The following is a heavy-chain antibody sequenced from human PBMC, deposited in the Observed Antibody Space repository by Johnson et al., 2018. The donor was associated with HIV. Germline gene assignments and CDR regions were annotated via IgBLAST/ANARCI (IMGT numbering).Heavy chain of an antibody. CDR3: ATTDIVGAFDI. J-gene: IGHJ3*02. Sequence: VRLVESGGGLVQPGGSLRLSCAASGFTVSSNYMTWVRQAPGKGLEWVSVIYSGGSTYYAAPVKDRFTIARDDSKNTLYMQMNSLKVADAAVYYCATTDIVGAFDIWGQGTMVTVSS. V-gene: IGHV3-66*01. CDR1: GFTVSSNY. D-gene: IGHD2-15*01. CDR2: IYSGGST.